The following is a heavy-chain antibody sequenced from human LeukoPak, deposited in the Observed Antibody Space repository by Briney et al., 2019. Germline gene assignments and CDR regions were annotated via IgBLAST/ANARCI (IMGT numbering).Heavy chain of an antibody. J-gene: IGHJ1*01. CDR2: IIPIFGTA. D-gene: IGHD3-10*01. Sequence: ASVKVSXKASGGTFSSYAISWVRQAPGQGLEWMGRIIPIFGTANYAQKFQGRVTITTDESTSTAYMELSSLRSEDTAVYYCASTAVRGVIPLEYFQHWGQGTLVTVSS. CDR3: ASTAVRGVIPLEYFQH. CDR1: GGTFSSYA. V-gene: IGHV1-69*05.